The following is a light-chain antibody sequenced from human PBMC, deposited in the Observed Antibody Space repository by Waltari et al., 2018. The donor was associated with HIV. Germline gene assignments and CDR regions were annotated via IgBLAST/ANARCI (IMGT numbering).Light chain of an antibody. CDR1: YSDVGDYNY. CDR2: DVS. CDR3: CSFAGTYTI. V-gene: IGLV2-11*01. J-gene: IGLJ2*01. Sequence: QSALTQPRSVSGSPGQSVPISCTGTYSDVGDYNYVSWYQQPPGKAPKLMIYDVSQRPSGVPDRFSGSKSGNTASLTISGLQADDDADYYCCSFAGTYTIFGGGTKLTVL.